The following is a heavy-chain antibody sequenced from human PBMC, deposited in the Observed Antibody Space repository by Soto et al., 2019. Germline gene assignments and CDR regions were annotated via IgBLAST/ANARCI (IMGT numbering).Heavy chain of an antibody. Sequence: GESLKISCAASGFTFSSYWMSWVRQAPGKGLEWVANIKQDGSEKYYVDSVKGRFTISRDNAKNSLYLQMNSLRAEDTAVYYCARGLDYYDSSGYYYFDYWGQGTLVTVSS. CDR1: GFTFSSYW. CDR3: ARGLDYYDSSGYYYFDY. CDR2: IKQDGSEK. D-gene: IGHD3-22*01. J-gene: IGHJ4*02. V-gene: IGHV3-7*01.